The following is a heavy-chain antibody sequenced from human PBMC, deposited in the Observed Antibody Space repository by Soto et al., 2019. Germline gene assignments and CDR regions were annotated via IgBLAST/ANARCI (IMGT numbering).Heavy chain of an antibody. V-gene: IGHV3-23*01. J-gene: IGHJ6*03. CDR3: AKRDYGDNYYYYYMDV. Sequence: PGGSLRLSCAASGFTFSSYAMSWVRQAPGKGLEWVSAISGSGGSTYYADSVKGRFTISRDNSKNTLYLQMNSLRAEDTAVYYCAKRDYGDNYYYYYMDVWGKGTTVTVSS. D-gene: IGHD4-17*01. CDR1: GFTFSSYA. CDR2: ISGSGGST.